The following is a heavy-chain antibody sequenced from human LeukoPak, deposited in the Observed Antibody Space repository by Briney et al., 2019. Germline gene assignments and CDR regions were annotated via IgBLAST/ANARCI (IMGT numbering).Heavy chain of an antibody. Sequence: GGSLRLSCAASGFTFSSYAMHWVRQAPGKGLEWVSGISWNSGSIGYADSVKGRFTISRDNAKNSLYLQMNSLRAEDTALYYCAILNDAFDIWGQGTMVTVSS. CDR3: AILNDAFDI. CDR2: ISWNSGSI. CDR1: GFTFSSYA. J-gene: IGHJ3*02. V-gene: IGHV3-9*01.